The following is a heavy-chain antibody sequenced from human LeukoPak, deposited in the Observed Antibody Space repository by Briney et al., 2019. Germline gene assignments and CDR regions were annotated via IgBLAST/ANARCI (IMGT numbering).Heavy chain of an antibody. J-gene: IGHJ4*02. CDR3: ARAGSSTSWDYFDY. CDR1: GGTFSSYA. CDR2: IIPIFGTA. V-gene: IGHV1-69*13. Sequence: GASVKVSCKASGGTFSSYATSWVRQAPGQGLEWMGGIIPIFGTANYAQKFQGRVTITADESTSTAYMELSSLRSEDTAVYYCARAGSSTSWDYFDYWGQGTLVTVSS. D-gene: IGHD2-2*01.